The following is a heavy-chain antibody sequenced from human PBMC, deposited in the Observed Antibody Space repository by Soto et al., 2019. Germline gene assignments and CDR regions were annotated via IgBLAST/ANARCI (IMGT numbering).Heavy chain of an antibody. CDR1: GFKFSDYW. D-gene: IGHD3-16*02. Sequence: GSLRLSCAASGFKFSDYWMSWVRQAPGKGLEWVGNIKHDTSEAHYADSVKGRFTITRDNIKNFLFLQMNGLRSDDTASYYCARDGLLFSGPYRPSRFDYWGLGTLVTVSS. CDR2: IKHDTSEA. J-gene: IGHJ4*02. CDR3: ARDGLLFSGPYRPSRFDY. V-gene: IGHV3-7*03.